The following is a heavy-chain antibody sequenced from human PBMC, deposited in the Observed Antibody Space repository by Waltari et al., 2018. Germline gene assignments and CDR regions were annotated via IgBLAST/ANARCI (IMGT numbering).Heavy chain of an antibody. CDR2: ISYDGSNK. V-gene: IGHV3-30*03. CDR3: NSAASGGAFDI. J-gene: IGHJ3*02. D-gene: IGHD1-26*01. CDR1: GFTFSSYG. Sequence: QVQLVESGGGVVQPGRSLRLSCAASGFTFSSYGMPWVRQAPGEGLEWVAVISYDGSNKYYADSVKGRFTISRDNSKNTLYLQMNSLRAEDTAVYYCNSAASGGAFDIWGQGTMVTVSS.